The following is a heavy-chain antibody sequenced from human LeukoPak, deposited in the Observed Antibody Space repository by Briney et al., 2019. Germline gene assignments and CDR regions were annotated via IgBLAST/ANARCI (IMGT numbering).Heavy chain of an antibody. CDR3: AKDRATRRWGTQEFDY. D-gene: IGHD3-16*01. CDR1: GFIFSNHA. J-gene: IGHJ4*02. V-gene: IGHV3-30*04. Sequence: GGSLRLSCVASGFIFSNHAMHWVRQAPGKGLEWVAIISSDGRNAYYADSVRGRFSISRDNSKNTVYLQMNTLRSEDTAMYYCAKDRATRRWGTQEFDYWGQGTLVTVSS. CDR2: ISSDGRNA.